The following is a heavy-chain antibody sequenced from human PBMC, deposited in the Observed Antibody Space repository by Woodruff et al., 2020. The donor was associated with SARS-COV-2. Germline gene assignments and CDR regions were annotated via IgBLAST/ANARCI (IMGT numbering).Heavy chain of an antibody. J-gene: IGHJ4*02. Sequence: LEWMGRIDPSDSYTNYSPSFQGHVTISADKSISTAYLQWSSLKASDTAMYYCARWVDTAMVDRFDYWGQGTLVTV. CDR3: ARWVDTAMVDRFDY. D-gene: IGHD5-18*01. CDR2: IDPSDSYT. V-gene: IGHV5-10-1*01.